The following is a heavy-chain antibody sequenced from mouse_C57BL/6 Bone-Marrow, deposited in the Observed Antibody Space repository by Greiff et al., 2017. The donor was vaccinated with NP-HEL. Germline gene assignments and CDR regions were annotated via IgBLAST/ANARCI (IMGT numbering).Heavy chain of an antibody. V-gene: IGHV1-55*01. Sequence: QVQLQQPGAELVKPGASVKMSCKASGYTFTSYWITWVKQRPGQGLEWIGDIYPGSGSTNYNEKFKGKATLTVDTSSSTAYMQLSSLTSEDSAVYYCARRGWGYWYFDVWGTGTTVTVAS. CDR1: GYTFTSYW. J-gene: IGHJ1*03. D-gene: IGHD3-3*01. CDR2: IYPGSGST. CDR3: ARRGWGYWYFDV.